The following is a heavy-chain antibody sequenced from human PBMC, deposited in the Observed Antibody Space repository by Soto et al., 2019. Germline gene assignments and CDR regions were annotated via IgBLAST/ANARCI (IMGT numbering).Heavy chain of an antibody. V-gene: IGHV1-3*01. Sequence: ASVKVSCKASGYTFTSYAMHWVRQAPGQRLEWMGWINAGNGNTKYSQKFQGRVTITRDTSASTAYMELSSLRSEDTAVYYCARDGNGNRYSSGWYAFDIWGQGTMVTVSS. D-gene: IGHD6-19*01. CDR2: INAGNGNT. CDR3: ARDGNGNRYSSGWYAFDI. CDR1: GYTFTSYA. J-gene: IGHJ3*02.